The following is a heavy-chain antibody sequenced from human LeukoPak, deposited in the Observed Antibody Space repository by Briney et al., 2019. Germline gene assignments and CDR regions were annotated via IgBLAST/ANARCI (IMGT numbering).Heavy chain of an antibody. D-gene: IGHD3-22*01. CDR3: ATQDSSDAFDI. V-gene: IGHV1-69*06. CDR1: GYTFTSYG. Sequence: ASVKVSCKASGYTFTSYGISWVRQAPGQGLEWMGGIIPIFGTANYAQKFQGRVTITADKSTSTAYMELSSLRSEDTAVYYCATQDSSDAFDIWGQGTMVTVSS. CDR2: IIPIFGTA. J-gene: IGHJ3*02.